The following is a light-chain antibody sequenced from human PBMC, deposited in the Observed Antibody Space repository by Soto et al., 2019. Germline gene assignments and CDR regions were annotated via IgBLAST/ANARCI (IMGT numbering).Light chain of an antibody. Sequence: DIQMTQSPSSVSASVGDKVTITCRASQGIGSWLAWYQQKPGKAPKLLIYAASSLLSGVPSRFSGSGSGTDFTLTISSLQPEDFATYYCQQANTLPTFGQGTRLEIK. CDR1: QGIGSW. CDR3: QQANTLPT. V-gene: IGKV1-12*01. J-gene: IGKJ5*01. CDR2: AAS.